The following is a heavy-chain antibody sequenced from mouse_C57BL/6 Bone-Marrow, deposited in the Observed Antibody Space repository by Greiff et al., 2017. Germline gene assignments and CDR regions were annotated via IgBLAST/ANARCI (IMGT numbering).Heavy chain of an antibody. D-gene: IGHD2-10*01. CDR1: GYSFTSYY. J-gene: IGHJ4*01. Sequence: VQLQQSGPELVKPGASVKISCKASGYSFTSYYIHWVKQRPGQGLEWIGWIYPGSGNTTYNEKFKGKATLTADTSSSTAYMQLSSLTSEDSAVYYCARCRLALLYAMDYWGQGTSVTVSS. CDR2: IYPGSGNT. CDR3: ARCRLALLYAMDY. V-gene: IGHV1-66*01.